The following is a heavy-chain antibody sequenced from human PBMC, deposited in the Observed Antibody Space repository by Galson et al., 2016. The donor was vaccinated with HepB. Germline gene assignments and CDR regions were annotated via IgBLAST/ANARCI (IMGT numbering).Heavy chain of an antibody. D-gene: IGHD6-19*01. CDR1: GFTFSSYA. Sequence: SLRLSCAASGFTFSSYAMRWVRQAPGKGLEWVSAISGSGGSTYYADSVKGRFTISRDNSKNTVYLQMNSLRAEDTAPYYCAKDSPYSSGWSTYWGQGTLVTVSS. CDR3: AKDSPYSSGWSTY. J-gene: IGHJ4*02. V-gene: IGHV3-23*01. CDR2: ISGSGGST.